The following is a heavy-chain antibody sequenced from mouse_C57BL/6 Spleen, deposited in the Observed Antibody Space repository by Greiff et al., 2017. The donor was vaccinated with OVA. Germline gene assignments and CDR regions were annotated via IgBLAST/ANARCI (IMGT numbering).Heavy chain of an antibody. J-gene: IGHJ2*01. CDR3: ERNYEYYFDY. D-gene: IGHD2-4*01. Sequence: QVQLKESGPELVKPGASVKISCKASGYAFSSSWMNWVKQRPGKGLEWIGRIYPGDGDTYYNGKFKGKATLTAANSFSTAYMRLSSLTSEDSAVYICERNYEYYFDYWGQGTTLTVSS. V-gene: IGHV1-82*01. CDR2: IYPGDGDT. CDR1: GYAFSSSW.